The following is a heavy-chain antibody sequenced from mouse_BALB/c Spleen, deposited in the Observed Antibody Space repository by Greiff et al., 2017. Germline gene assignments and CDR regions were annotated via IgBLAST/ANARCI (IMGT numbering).Heavy chain of an antibody. J-gene: IGHJ4*01. CDR2: IRNKANGYTT. CDR3: ARVPTGTGYAMDY. V-gene: IGHV7-3*02. D-gene: IGHD4-1*02. CDR1: GFTFTDYY. Sequence: EVQLVESGGGLVQPGGSLRLSCATSGFTFTDYYMSWVRQPPGKALEWLGFIRNKANGYTTEYSASVKGRFTISRDNSQSILYLQMNTLRAEDSATYYCARVPTGTGYAMDYWGQGTSVTVSS.